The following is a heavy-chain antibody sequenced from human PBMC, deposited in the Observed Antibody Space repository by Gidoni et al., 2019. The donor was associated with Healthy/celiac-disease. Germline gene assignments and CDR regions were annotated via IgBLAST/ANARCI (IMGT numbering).Heavy chain of an antibody. Sequence: LRLSCAASGFPFSNARMSWVRQAPGKGLEWVGRIKSKTDGGTTDYAAPVKGRFTISRDDSKNTLYLQMNSLKTEDTAVYYCTTAPGQRQWLVPFDYWGQGTLVTVSS. V-gene: IGHV3-15*01. CDR1: GFPFSNAR. J-gene: IGHJ4*02. CDR2: IKSKTDGGTT. CDR3: TTAPGQRQWLVPFDY. D-gene: IGHD6-19*01.